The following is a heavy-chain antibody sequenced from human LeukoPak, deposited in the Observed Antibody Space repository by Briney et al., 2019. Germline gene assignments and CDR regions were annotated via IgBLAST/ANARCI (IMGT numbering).Heavy chain of an antibody. CDR3: ARGHYGLDV. Sequence: GGSLRLSCAASGFTFSGHYISWIRWTPGKGLEWVSYITHSGSAFYYADSEKGRFTISRDNAKNSVYLQMNSLRVEDTAIYNCARGHYGLDVWGQGTTVTVSS. CDR2: ITHSGSAF. J-gene: IGHJ6*02. V-gene: IGHV3-11*01. CDR1: GFTFSGHY.